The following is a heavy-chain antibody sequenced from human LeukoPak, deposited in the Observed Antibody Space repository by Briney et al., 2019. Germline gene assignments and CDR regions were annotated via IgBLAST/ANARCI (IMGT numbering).Heavy chain of an antibody. CDR3: ATYDFWSGFGLGN. CDR2: INQYGSES. V-gene: IGHV3-7*01. J-gene: IGHJ4*02. Sequence: GGSLRLSCAASGFTFSSYWMSWVRQARGKGLEWLVNINQYGSESYSVDSVKGRFTISRDNTKNSLYLQMSSLRAEDAAVYYCATYDFWSGFGLGNWGQGTLVTVSS. D-gene: IGHD3-3*01. CDR1: GFTFSSYW.